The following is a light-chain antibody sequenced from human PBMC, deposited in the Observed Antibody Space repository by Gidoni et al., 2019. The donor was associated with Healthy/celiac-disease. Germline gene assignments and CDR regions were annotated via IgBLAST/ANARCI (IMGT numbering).Light chain of an antibody. CDR3: AAWDDSLNVEV. J-gene: IGLJ3*02. V-gene: IGLV1-44*01. CDR2: SNN. Sequence: QSVLTQPPSASGTPGQWVTISCSGSSSNIGSNTVNWYQQLPGTAPKLLIYSNNQRPSGVPDRFSGSKSGTSASLAISGLQSEDEADYYCAAWDDSLNVEVFGGGTKLTVL. CDR1: SSNIGSNT.